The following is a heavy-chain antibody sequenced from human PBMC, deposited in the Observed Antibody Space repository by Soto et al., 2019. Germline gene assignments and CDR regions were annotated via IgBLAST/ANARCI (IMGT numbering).Heavy chain of an antibody. CDR2: INPNSGGT. V-gene: IGHV1-2*04. CDR3: ARDLGIGAAGLDY. CDR1: GYTFTGYY. J-gene: IGHJ4*02. D-gene: IGHD6-13*01. Sequence: ASVKVSCKASGYTFTGYYMHWVRQAPGQGLEWMGWINPNSGGTNYAQKFQGWVTMTRDTSISTAYMELSRLRSDDTAVYYCARDLGIGAAGLDYWGQGTLVTVSS.